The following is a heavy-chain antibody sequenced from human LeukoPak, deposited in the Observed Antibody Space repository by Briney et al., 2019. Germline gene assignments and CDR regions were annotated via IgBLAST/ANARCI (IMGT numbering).Heavy chain of an antibody. J-gene: IGHJ4*02. CDR2: ISAYNGNA. Sequence: PPASVKVSCKASGYTFTRYGISWVRQAPGQGLEWMGWISAYNGNAKYAQNLQGRVTMTTDTPATTACMELRSLTSDDTAVYYCARGGGYNDYWGQGTLVTVSS. CDR3: ARGGGYNDY. CDR1: GYTFTRYG. D-gene: IGHD5-24*01. V-gene: IGHV1-18*04.